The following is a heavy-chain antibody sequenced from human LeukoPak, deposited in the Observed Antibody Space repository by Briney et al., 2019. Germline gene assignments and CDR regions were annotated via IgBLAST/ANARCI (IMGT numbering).Heavy chain of an antibody. V-gene: IGHV3-30*02. J-gene: IGHJ6*03. CDR1: GLTFSSYG. CDR2: IRYDGSNK. Sequence: QSGGSLRLSCAASGLTFSSYGMHWVRQAPGKGLEWVAFIRYDGSNKYYADSVKGRFTISRDNSKNTLYLQMNSLRAEDTAVYYCAKSMRYCSGGSCYGLGDYYYYYYYYMDVWGKGTTVTISS. CDR3: AKSMRYCSGGSCYGLGDYYYYYYYYMDV. D-gene: IGHD2-15*01.